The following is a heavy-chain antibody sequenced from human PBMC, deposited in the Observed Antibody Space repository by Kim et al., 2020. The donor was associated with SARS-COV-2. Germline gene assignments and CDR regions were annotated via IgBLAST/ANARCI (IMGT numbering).Heavy chain of an antibody. D-gene: IGHD6-13*01. V-gene: IGHV1-24*01. CDR2: FDPEDGET. CDR3: ATHAPYSSSWYYYYYGMDV. J-gene: IGHJ6*02. Sequence: ASVKVSCKVSGYTLTELSMHWVRQAPGKGLEWMGGFDPEDGETIYAQKFQGSVTMTEDTSPDTAYMELSSLRSEDTAVYYCATHAPYSSSWYYYYYGMDVWGQGTTVTVSS. CDR1: GYTLTELS.